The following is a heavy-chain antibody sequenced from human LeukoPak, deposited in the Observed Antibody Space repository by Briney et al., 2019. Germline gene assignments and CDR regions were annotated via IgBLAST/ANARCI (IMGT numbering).Heavy chain of an antibody. CDR2: ISSSSSTI. CDR3: ASDETTVTSY. D-gene: IGHD4-11*01. J-gene: IGHJ4*02. CDR1: GFTFSSYS. Sequence: TGGSLRLSCAASGFTFSSYSMNWVRQAPGKGLEWVSYISSSSSTIYYADSVKGRFTISRDNAKNSLYLQMNSLRAEDTAVYYCASDETTVTSYWGQGTLVTVSS. V-gene: IGHV3-48*01.